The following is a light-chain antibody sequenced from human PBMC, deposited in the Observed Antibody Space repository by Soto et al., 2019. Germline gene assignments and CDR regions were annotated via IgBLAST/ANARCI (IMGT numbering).Light chain of an antibody. V-gene: IGLV1-44*01. Sequence: QSALTQPASVSGTPGQRVTISCSGSSSNIETNTVDWYQHLPGTAPKVLIFNNNQRPSGVPDRFSGSKSGTSASLAISGLQSEDEADYYCAVWDDSLSGMVFGGGTKLTVL. CDR2: NNN. CDR1: SSNIETNT. J-gene: IGLJ2*01. CDR3: AVWDDSLSGMV.